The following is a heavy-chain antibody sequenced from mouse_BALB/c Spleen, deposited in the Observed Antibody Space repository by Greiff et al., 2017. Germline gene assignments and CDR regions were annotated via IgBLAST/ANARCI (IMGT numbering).Heavy chain of an antibody. D-gene: IGHD2-3*01. CDR2: IWSGGST. CDR3: ARDGIPAMDY. Sequence: VKLMESGPGLVQPSQSLSITCTASGFSLTSYGVHWVRQSPGKGLEWLGVIWSGGSTDYNAAFISRLSISKDNSKSQVFFKMNSLQTDDTARYYCARDGIPAMDYWGQGTSVTVSS. J-gene: IGHJ4*01. V-gene: IGHV2-2*01. CDR1: GFSLTSYG.